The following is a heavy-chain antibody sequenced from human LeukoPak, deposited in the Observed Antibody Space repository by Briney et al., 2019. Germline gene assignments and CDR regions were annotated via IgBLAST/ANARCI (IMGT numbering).Heavy chain of an antibody. J-gene: IGHJ6*02. D-gene: IGHD4-17*01. CDR3: ARDLGYPTVTRNYYYYGMDV. Sequence: ASVKVSCKASGYTFTTYGISWVRQAPGQGLEWMGWISAYNGNTSYAQKLQGRVTMTTDTSTSTAYMELRSLRSDDTAVYYCARDLGYPTVTRNYYYYGMDVWGQGTTVTVSS. CDR1: GYTFTTYG. V-gene: IGHV1-18*01. CDR2: ISAYNGNT.